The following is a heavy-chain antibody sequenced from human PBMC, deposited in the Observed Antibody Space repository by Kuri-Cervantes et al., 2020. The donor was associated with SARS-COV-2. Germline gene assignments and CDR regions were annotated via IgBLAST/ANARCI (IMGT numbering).Heavy chain of an antibody. CDR1: GGSISSYY. CDR2: IYTSGST. CDR3: ARDFDYYDSSGYLRGRYYYYYMDV. J-gene: IGHJ6*03. V-gene: IGHV4-4*07. Sequence: GSLRLSCTVSGGSISSYYWSWIRQPAGKGLEWIGRIYTSGSTNYNPSLKSRVTMSVDTSKNQFSLKLSSVTAADTAVYYCARDFDYYDSSGYLRGRYYYYYMDVWGKGTTVTVS. D-gene: IGHD3-22*01.